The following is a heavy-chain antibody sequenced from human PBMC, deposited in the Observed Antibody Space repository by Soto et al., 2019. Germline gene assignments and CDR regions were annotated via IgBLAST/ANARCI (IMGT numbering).Heavy chain of an antibody. D-gene: IGHD6-19*01. J-gene: IGHJ4*02. CDR2: IYYTGTT. CDR3: ARLTHSGGWTPFDS. CDR1: GVSVSRSFFY. Sequence: SETLSLTCTVSGVSVSRSFFYWSWLGQPPGQRLEWIGYIYYTGTTNYNPSLASRVAMSVDTSKKQFTLNLRSLTAADTARYYCARLTHSGGWTPFDSGRRG. V-gene: IGHV4-61*01.